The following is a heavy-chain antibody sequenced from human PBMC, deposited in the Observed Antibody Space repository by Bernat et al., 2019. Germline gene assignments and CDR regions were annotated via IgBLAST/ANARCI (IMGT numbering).Heavy chain of an antibody. Sequence: QVQPQQWGAGLLKPSETLSLTCAVYGGSFSGYYWSWIRQPPGKGLEWIGEINHSGSTNYNPSLKSRVTISVDTSKNQFSLKLSSVTAADTAVYYCARGKVAARPGQWGYWGQGTLVTVSS. D-gene: IGHD6-6*01. J-gene: IGHJ4*02. V-gene: IGHV4-34*01. CDR1: GGSFSGYY. CDR3: ARGKVAARPGQWGY. CDR2: INHSGST.